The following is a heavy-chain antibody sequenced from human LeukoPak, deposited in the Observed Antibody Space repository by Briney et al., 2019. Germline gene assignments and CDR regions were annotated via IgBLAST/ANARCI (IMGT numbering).Heavy chain of an antibody. CDR3: ARSYGGPPPYYFDY. CDR1: GFTLSRNY. D-gene: IGHD4-23*01. Sequence: GGSPRLSCAASGFTLSRNYMSWVRQAPGKGLEWVSVIYSGGRTYYADSVKGRFTISRDNSKNTLYLQMNSLRAEDTAVYYCARSYGGPPPYYFDYWGQGTLVTVSS. CDR2: IYSGGRT. J-gene: IGHJ4*02. V-gene: IGHV3-66*01.